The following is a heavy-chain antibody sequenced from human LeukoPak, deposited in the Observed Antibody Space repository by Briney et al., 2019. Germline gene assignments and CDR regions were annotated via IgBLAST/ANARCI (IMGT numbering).Heavy chain of an antibody. CDR1: GFTFSNAW. V-gene: IGHV3-15*01. CDR3: TTGPYYYDSSEPFDY. CDR2: IKSKTDGGIT. D-gene: IGHD3-22*01. J-gene: IGHJ4*02. Sequence: GGSLRLSCAASGFTFSNAWMSWVRQAPGKGLEWVGRIKSKTDGGITDYAAPVKGRFTISRDDSKNTLYLQMNSLKTEDTAVYYCTTGPYYYDSSEPFDYWGRGTLVSVSS.